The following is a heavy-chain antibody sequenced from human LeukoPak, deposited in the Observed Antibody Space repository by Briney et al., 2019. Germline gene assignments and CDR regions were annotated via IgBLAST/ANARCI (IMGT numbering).Heavy chain of an antibody. V-gene: IGHV3-30-3*01. D-gene: IGHD3-16*01. J-gene: IGHJ2*01. CDR1: GFTFTRYN. Sequence: GGSLRLSCAASGFTFTRYNLHWVPHAPGKGREGVALMSYDGSNKYYADYVKGLFSIYRDPPKNTLYMQMNSLRTGDTAVDYCARDQTIGGSWFFDLWGRGTLVTVSS. CDR2: MSYDGSNK. CDR3: ARDQTIGGSWFFDL.